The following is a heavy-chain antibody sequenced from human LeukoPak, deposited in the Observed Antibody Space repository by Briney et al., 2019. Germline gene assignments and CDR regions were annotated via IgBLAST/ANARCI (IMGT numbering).Heavy chain of an antibody. CDR1: GFTFSSYA. V-gene: IGHV3-23*01. Sequence: GGSLRLSCAASGFTFSSYAMSWVRQAPGKGLEWVSAISCSGGSTYYADSVKGRFTISRDNSKNTLYLQMNSLRAEDTAVYYCANGSGWLTYFDYWGQGTLVTVSS. J-gene: IGHJ4*02. D-gene: IGHD6-19*01. CDR3: ANGSGWLTYFDY. CDR2: ISCSGGST.